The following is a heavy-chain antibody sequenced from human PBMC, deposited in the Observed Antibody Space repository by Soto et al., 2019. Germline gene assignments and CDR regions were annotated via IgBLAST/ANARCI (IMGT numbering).Heavy chain of an antibody. CDR1: VFTFSSYS. CDR2: ISSSSSYI. V-gene: IGHV3-21*01. Sequence: PGGCLRLSCAASVFTFSSYSMNWVRQAPGKGLELVSSISSSSSYIYYADSVKGRFTISRDNAKNSLYLQMNSLRAEDTAVYYCAPRLGELLFDPWGQGTLVTVSS. J-gene: IGHJ5*02. CDR3: APRLGELLFDP. D-gene: IGHD3-16*01.